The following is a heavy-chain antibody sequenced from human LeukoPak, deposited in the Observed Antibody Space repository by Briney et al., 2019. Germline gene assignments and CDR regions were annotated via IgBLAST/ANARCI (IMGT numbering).Heavy chain of an antibody. CDR3: AREGGRTVAGTFDN. J-gene: IGHJ4*02. V-gene: IGHV3-30*02. CDR2: IQYHGRDK. D-gene: IGHD6-19*01. Sequence: PGGSLRLSCAASGFTFRSSGMHWVRRAPGKGLEWLAFIQYHGRDKYYADSVKGRFTISRDNSKNTLYMEVNSLRAEDTAVYYCAREGGRTVAGTFDNWGQGTLVTVSS. CDR1: GFTFRSSG.